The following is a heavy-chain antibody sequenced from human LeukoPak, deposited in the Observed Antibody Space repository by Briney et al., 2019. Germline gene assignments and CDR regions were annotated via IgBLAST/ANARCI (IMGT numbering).Heavy chain of an antibody. CDR2: IFYSGNT. Sequence: SETLSLTCTVSGGSISSHYWSWSRQPPGKGREWSGYIFYSGNTNYNPSLKSRVTISVDTSKNQFSLMLSSVTAADTAVYYCAREGYCSSTSCRENYMDVWGKGTTVTVSS. CDR3: AREGYCSSTSCRENYMDV. J-gene: IGHJ6*03. D-gene: IGHD2-2*01. CDR1: GGSISSHY. V-gene: IGHV4-59*11.